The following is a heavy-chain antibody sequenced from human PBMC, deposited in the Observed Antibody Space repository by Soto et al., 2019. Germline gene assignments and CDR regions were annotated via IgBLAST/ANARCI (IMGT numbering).Heavy chain of an antibody. J-gene: IGHJ5*02. Sequence: QLQLQESGSGLVKPSQTLSLTCAVSGGSISSGGYSWSWIRQPPGKGLEWIGYIYHSGSTYYNPSLKSRVTISVDRSKNQFSLKLSSVTAADTAVYYCARGGNYYDSSGYPLNWFDPWGQGTLVTVSS. CDR2: IYHSGST. D-gene: IGHD3-22*01. CDR1: GGSISSGGYS. CDR3: ARGGNYYDSSGYPLNWFDP. V-gene: IGHV4-30-2*01.